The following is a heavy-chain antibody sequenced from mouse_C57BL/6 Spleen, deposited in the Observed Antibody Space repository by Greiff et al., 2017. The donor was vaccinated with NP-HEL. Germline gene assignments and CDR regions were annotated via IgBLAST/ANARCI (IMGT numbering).Heavy chain of an antibody. CDR2: ISSGGSYT. Sequence: DVHLVESGGDLVKPGGSLKLSCAASGFTFSSYGMSWVRQTPDKRLEWVATISSGGSYTYYPDSVKGRFTISRDNAKNTLYLQMSSLKSEDTAMYYCARRTGTGYFDVWGTGTTVTVSS. CDR1: GFTFSSYG. D-gene: IGHD4-1*01. V-gene: IGHV5-6*02. CDR3: ARRTGTGYFDV. J-gene: IGHJ1*03.